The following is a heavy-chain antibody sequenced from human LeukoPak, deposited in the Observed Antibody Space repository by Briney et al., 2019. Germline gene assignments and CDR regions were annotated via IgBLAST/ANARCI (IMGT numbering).Heavy chain of an antibody. Sequence: GASVKVSCKASGYTFTSYYMHWVRQAPGQGLEWMGIINPSGGSTSYAQKFQGRVTITADTSTDTAYMELNNLRSEDTAVYYCATMTTFDPWGQGTLVTVSP. V-gene: IGHV1-46*01. D-gene: IGHD3-22*01. CDR3: ATMTTFDP. J-gene: IGHJ5*02. CDR1: GYTFTSYY. CDR2: INPSGGST.